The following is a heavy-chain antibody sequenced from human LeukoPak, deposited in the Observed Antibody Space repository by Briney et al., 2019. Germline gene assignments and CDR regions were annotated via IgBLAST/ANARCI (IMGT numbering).Heavy chain of an antibody. CDR1: GPTFSSYW. CDR2: IKQDGSEK. D-gene: IGHD2-2*01. J-gene: IGHJ4*02. CDR3: ARDQRYCSSSSCPWEPFDY. V-gene: IGHV3-7*05. Sequence: GGSLRLSCAASGPTFSSYWMSWVRQAPGKGLEWVANIKQDGSEKYYVDSVKGRFTISRDNAKNSLYLRMNSLRAEDTAVYYGARDQRYCSSSSCPWEPFDYWGQGTLVTVSS.